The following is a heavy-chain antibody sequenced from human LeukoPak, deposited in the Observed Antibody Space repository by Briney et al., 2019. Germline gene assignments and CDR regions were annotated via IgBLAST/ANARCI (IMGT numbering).Heavy chain of an antibody. CDR3: ARDIEYSSSNKGDAFDI. Sequence: ASVKVSCKASGYTFTSYGISWVRQAPGQGLEWMGWISAYNGNTNYAQKLQGRVTMTTDTSTSTAYMELRSLRSDDTAVYYCARDIEYSSSNKGDAFDIWGQGTMVTVSS. D-gene: IGHD6-6*01. CDR2: ISAYNGNT. CDR1: GYTFTSYG. J-gene: IGHJ3*02. V-gene: IGHV1-18*01.